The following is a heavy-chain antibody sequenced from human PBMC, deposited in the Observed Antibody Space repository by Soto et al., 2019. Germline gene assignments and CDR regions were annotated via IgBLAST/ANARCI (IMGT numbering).Heavy chain of an antibody. CDR1: GGTFSSYA. CDR3: ARAKGEYCSSTSCYTSGWFDP. CDR2: IIPIFGTA. J-gene: IGHJ5*02. V-gene: IGHV1-69*01. D-gene: IGHD2-2*02. Sequence: QVQLVQSGAEVKKPGSSVKVSCTASGGTFSSYAISWVRQAPGQGLEWMGGIIPIFGTANYAQKFQGRVTITADESTSTAYMELSSLRSEDTAVYYCARAKGEYCSSTSCYTSGWFDPWGQGTLVTVSS.